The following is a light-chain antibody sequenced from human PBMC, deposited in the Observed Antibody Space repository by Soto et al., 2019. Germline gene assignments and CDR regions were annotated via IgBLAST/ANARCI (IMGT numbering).Light chain of an antibody. CDR3: QQYPRNPLP. J-gene: IGKJ4*01. CDR1: QYISSW. V-gene: IGKV1D-16*01. Sequence: DIQMTQSPSSLSASVGDSVTITCRASQYISSWLTWYQQTPGKAPKTLIYAASTLRGGVPSRFSGSGSGTDVTLTISSLQPEDSATYYCQQYPRNPLPFGGGTSVEI. CDR2: AAS.